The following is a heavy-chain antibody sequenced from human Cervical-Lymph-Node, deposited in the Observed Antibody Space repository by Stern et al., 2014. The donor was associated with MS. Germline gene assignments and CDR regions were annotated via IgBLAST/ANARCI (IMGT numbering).Heavy chain of an antibody. CDR3: ARGRDSSSGYSLDF. D-gene: IGHD5-12*01. Sequence: VHLVESGAEVRKPGASVKLSCKASGYTFTNYYIHWVRQAPGEGLEWMGVIITSGGSTSYAQKFQDRVSFTRDTSTRTVDMDLSSLTSEDTAVYYCARGRDSSSGYSLDFWGQGTLVTVSS. CDR1: GYTFTNYY. V-gene: IGHV1-46*01. J-gene: IGHJ4*02. CDR2: IITSGGST.